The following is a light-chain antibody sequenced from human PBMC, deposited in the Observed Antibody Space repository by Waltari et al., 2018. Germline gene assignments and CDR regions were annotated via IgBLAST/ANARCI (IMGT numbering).Light chain of an antibody. V-gene: IGLV1-40*01. CDR1: SSNIGAAFD. Sequence: QSVLTQPPSVSGAPGQTVTISCTGSSSNIGAAFDVTWYQQFPGAAPKLLVFAYSKRPSGVPVRFSGTKSGSSASLAITGLQPEDEAEYYCQSYDNTLSGPYVFGTGTKVTVL. CDR2: AYS. CDR3: QSYDNTLSGPYV. J-gene: IGLJ1*01.